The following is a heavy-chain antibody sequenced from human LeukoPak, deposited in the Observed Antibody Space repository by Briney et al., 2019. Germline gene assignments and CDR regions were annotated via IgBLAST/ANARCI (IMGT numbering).Heavy chain of an antibody. D-gene: IGHD3-22*01. CDR1: GFTVSSNY. CDR3: ARVRSGYYVDY. Sequence: GGSLRLSCAASGFTVSSNYMSWVRQAPGQGLECVSVICSGGSTYYADSLKGRFTISRDNSKNTLYLQMNSLRAEDTPVYYCARVRSGYYVDYWGQGTLVTVSS. CDR2: ICSGGST. J-gene: IGHJ4*02. V-gene: IGHV3-66*01.